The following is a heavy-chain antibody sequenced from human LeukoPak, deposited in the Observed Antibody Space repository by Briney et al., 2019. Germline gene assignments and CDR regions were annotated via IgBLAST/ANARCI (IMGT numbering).Heavy chain of an antibody. CDR3: AREPPAYYYGSGSFDY. D-gene: IGHD3-10*01. CDR2: INPSGGST. Sequence: ASVKVSCKASGYTFTSYYMHWVRQAPGQGLEWMGIINPSGGSTSYAQKFQGRVTMTRDTSTSTVYMELSSLRSEDTAVYYCAREPPAYYYGSGSFDYWGQGTLVTVSS. CDR1: GYTFTSYY. J-gene: IGHJ4*02. V-gene: IGHV1-46*01.